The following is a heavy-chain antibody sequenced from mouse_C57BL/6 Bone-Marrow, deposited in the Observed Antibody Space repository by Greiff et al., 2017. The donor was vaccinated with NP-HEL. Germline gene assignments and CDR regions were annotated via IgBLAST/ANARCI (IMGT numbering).Heavy chain of an antibody. V-gene: IGHV5-16*01. Sequence: EVQRVESEGGLVQPGSSMKLSCTTSGFTFSDYYMAWVRQVPEKGLDWVANINYDGSSTYYLDPLKSRFIISRDNAKNILYLQMSSLKSEDTATYYCAREGGLRRRTYAMDYWGQGTSVTVSS. CDR1: GFTFSDYY. CDR3: AREGGLRRRTYAMDY. J-gene: IGHJ4*01. D-gene: IGHD2-4*01. CDR2: INYDGSST.